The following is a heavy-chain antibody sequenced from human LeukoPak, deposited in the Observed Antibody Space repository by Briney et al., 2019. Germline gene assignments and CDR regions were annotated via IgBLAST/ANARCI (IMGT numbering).Heavy chain of an antibody. J-gene: IGHJ6*02. V-gene: IGHV3-53*01. CDR1: GFKVSDNY. D-gene: IGHD2-15*01. CDR3: VKDLGSAITSALALDV. CDR2: FYGGNST. Sequence: GGSLRLSCAASGFKVSDNYMSWVRQAPGKGLEWLSVFYGGNSTYYADSVKGRFTISRDNRKNLLHLQMNSLRPDDSAVYYCVKDLGSAITSALALDVWGQGTTVTVSS.